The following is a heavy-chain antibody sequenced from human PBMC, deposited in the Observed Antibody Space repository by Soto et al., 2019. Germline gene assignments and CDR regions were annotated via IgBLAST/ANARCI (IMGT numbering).Heavy chain of an antibody. CDR2: ISGSGGST. CDR1: GFTFSSYA. V-gene: IGHV3-23*01. CDR3: AKDRLRITGGPWFDP. J-gene: IGHJ5*02. D-gene: IGHD3-10*01. Sequence: GGSLRLSCAASGFTFSSYAMSWVRQAPGKGLEWVSAISGSGGSTYSADSVKGRFTISRDNSKNTLYLQMNSLRAEDTAVYYCAKDRLRITGGPWFDPWGQGTLVTVSS.